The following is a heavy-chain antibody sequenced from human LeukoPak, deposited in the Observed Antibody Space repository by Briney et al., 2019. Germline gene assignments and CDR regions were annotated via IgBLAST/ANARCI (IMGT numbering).Heavy chain of an antibody. J-gene: IGHJ4*02. CDR3: ARAFCGGDCYSRWHYFDY. V-gene: IGHV1-69*13. Sequence: SVKVSCKASGGTLSSYAISWVRQAPGQGLEWMGGIIPIFGTANYAQKFQGRVTITADESTSTAYMELSSLRSEDTAVYYCARAFCGGDCYSRWHYFDYWGQGTLVTVSS. D-gene: IGHD2-21*01. CDR1: GGTLSSYA. CDR2: IIPIFGTA.